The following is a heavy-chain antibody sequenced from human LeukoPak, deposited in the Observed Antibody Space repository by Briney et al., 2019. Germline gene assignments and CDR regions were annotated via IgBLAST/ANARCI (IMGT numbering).Heavy chain of an antibody. CDR3: ARYVVYGSGKHYFDY. D-gene: IGHD3-10*01. CDR2: ITYGGTT. J-gene: IGHJ4*02. CDR1: GGSIRSSDYC. V-gene: IGHV4-39*01. Sequence: SETLSLTCFVSGGSIRSSDYCWSWIRQPPGKEVEWIASITYGGTTYYNPSLQSRVTISVDTSKNQFSLRLNSVTAADTAVYLCARYVVYGSGKHYFDYWGQGSLDTVSS.